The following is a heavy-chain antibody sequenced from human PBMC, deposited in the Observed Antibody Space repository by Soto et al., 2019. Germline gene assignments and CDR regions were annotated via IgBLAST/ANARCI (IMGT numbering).Heavy chain of an antibody. Sequence: QVQLVQPGAEVKKPESSVKVSCKASGGTFSSYAISWVRQAPGQGLEWMGGIIPIFGTADYAQKFQGRVTIAADESTSTAYVGLSSLRSEDTAVYFCARDLGYCSSTSCSRVGGMDVWGQGPTVPVSS. CDR1: GGTFSSYA. J-gene: IGHJ6*02. CDR2: IIPIFGTA. D-gene: IGHD2-2*01. CDR3: ARDLGYCSSTSCSRVGGMDV. V-gene: IGHV1-69*01.